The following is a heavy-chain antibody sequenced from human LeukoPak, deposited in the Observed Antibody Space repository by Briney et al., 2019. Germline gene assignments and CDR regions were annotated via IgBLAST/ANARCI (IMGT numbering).Heavy chain of an antibody. CDR2: ISGSGGST. V-gene: IGHV3-23*01. D-gene: IGHD4-17*01. CDR1: GFTFSSYA. CDR3: AKDHYGDYVSYFDY. Sequence: GGSLRLSXAASGFTFSSYAMSWVRQAPGKGLEWVSAISGSGGSTYYADSVKGRFTISRDNSKNTLYLQMNSLRAEDTAVYYCAKDHYGDYVSYFDYWGQGTLVTVSS. J-gene: IGHJ4*02.